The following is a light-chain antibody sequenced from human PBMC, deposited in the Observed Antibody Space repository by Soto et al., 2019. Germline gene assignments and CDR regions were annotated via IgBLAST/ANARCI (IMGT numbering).Light chain of an antibody. V-gene: IGKV3-11*01. CDR2: VAS. CDR1: QSVSNF. Sequence: EIVLTQSPATLSLSPGERATLSCRASQSVSNFLAWYQQKPGQAPRLLISVASNRATGIPGRFSGSGSGTDVSLTISSLEPEDFAVYYCQQRSNWPWTFGQGTKVEIK. J-gene: IGKJ1*01. CDR3: QQRSNWPWT.